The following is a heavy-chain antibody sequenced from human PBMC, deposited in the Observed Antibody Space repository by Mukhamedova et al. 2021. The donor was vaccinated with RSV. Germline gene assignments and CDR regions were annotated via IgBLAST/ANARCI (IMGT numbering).Heavy chain of an antibody. CDR2: GGGST. J-gene: IGHJ5*02. CDR3: ARVLFSSSWGRGFDP. V-gene: IGHV3-53*01. D-gene: IGHD6-13*01. Sequence: GGGSTYYADSVKGRFTISRDNSKNTLYLQMNSLRAEDTAVYYCARVLFSSSWGRGFDPWGQGTLVTVSS.